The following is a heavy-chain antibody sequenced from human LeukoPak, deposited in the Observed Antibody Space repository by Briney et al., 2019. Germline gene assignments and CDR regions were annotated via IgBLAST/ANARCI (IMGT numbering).Heavy chain of an antibody. CDR1: GYTFIGYY. CDR3: AKGRTYYFDY. D-gene: IGHD3-16*01. Sequence: SCKASGYTFIGYYIHWVRQAPGKGLEWVAVISYDGSNKYYADSVKGRFTISRDNSKNTLYLQMNSLRAEDTAVYYCAKGRTYYFDYWGQGTLVTVSS. J-gene: IGHJ4*02. V-gene: IGHV3-30*18. CDR2: ISYDGSNK.